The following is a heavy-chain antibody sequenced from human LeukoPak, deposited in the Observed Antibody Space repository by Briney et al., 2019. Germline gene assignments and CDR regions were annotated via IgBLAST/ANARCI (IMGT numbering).Heavy chain of an antibody. J-gene: IGHJ6*02. V-gene: IGHV4-59*01. CDR1: GGSISSYY. CDR2: IYYSGST. CDR3: ARAVTGPKYYYYYGMDV. Sequence: SETLSLTCTVSGGSISSYYWGWIRQPPGKGLEWIGYIYYSGSTNYNPSLKSRVTISVDTSKNQFSLKLSSVTAADTAVYYCARAVTGPKYYYYYGMDVWGQGTTVTVSS. D-gene: IGHD6-19*01.